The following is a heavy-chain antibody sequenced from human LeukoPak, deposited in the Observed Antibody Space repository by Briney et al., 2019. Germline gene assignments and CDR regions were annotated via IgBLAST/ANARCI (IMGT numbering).Heavy chain of an antibody. CDR2: ISAYNGNT. J-gene: IGHJ4*02. CDR1: GYTFTSYG. V-gene: IGHV1-18*01. CDR3: ARDSHDSSGYYEWATEGWDY. Sequence: GASVKVSCKASGYTFTSYGISWVRQAPGQGLEWMGWISAYNGNTNYAQKFQGRVTMTRDTSTSTVYMELSSLRSEDTAVYYCARDSHDSSGYYEWATEGWDYWGQGTLVTVSS. D-gene: IGHD3-22*01.